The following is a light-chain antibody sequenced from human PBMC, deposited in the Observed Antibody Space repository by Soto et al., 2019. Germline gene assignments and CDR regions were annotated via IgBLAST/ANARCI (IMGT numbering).Light chain of an antibody. V-gene: IGKV1-13*02. J-gene: IGKJ2*01. CDR2: AAS. Sequence: AIPLTQSPSSLSASVGDRVTITCRASQGISSALAWFQQKPGRATKLLIYAASSLVRGVPSRFSGNGSGTDFTLIISSLQHEDFATYYFQQFNTYPCMLGLGTKLEI. CDR3: QQFNTYPCM. CDR1: QGISSA.